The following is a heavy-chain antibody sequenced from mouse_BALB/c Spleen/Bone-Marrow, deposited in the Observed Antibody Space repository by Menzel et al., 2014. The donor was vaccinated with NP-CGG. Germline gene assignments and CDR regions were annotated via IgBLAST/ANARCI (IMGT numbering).Heavy chain of an antibody. CDR3: AREREITTVVAGDWYFDV. CDR2: IHPSDSET. Sequence: QVQLKHSGAELVRPGASVKLSCKASGYSFTSYWMNWVKQRPGQGLEWIGMIHPSDSETRLNQKFKDKATLTVDKSSSTAYMQLSSPTSEDSAVYYCAREREITTVVAGDWYFDVWGAGTTVTVSS. J-gene: IGHJ1*01. V-gene: IGHV1-61*01. CDR1: GYSFTSYW. D-gene: IGHD1-1*01.